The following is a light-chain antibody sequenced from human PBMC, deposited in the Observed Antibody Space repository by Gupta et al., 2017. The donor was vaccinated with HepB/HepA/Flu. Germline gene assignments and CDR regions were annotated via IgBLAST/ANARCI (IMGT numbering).Light chain of an antibody. J-gene: IGKJ1*01. V-gene: IGKV4-1*01. CDR1: QSVLASSNKRNY. Sequence: DIVMTQSPDSLAVSLGERATINCKSSQSVLASSNKRNYLALYQQKPGQPPKLLIYWASTRESGVPDRFSGSGSGTDFTLTISSLQAEDVAVYYCQQYYSNPPTFGQGTKVEIK. CDR3: QQYYSNPPT. CDR2: WAS.